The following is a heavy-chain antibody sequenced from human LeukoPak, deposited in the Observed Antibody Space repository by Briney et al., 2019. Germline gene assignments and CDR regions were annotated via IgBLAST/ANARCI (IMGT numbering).Heavy chain of an antibody. CDR1: GFTFSSYS. V-gene: IGHV3-21*01. J-gene: IGHJ3*02. CDR3: ARDGMRAFDI. Sequence: GGSLRLSCAASGFTFSSYSMNWVRQAPGKGLEWVSSISRSSSYIYYADSVKGRFTISRDNAKNSLYLQMNSLRAEDTAVYYCARDGMRAFDIWGQGTMVTVSS. CDR2: ISRSSSYI.